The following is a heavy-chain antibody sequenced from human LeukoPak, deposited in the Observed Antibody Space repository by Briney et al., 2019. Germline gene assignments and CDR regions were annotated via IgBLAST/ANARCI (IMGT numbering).Heavy chain of an antibody. J-gene: IGHJ4*02. D-gene: IGHD2-15*01. CDR3: ATGGRSGVAFES. Sequence: GGSLRLSCTASGFIASSNYMSWVRQAPGKGLEWVSLIYSGGSTYYADSVMGRSTISRDKSNNTLYLQMNSLRAEDTAVYYCATGGRSGVAFESWGQGALVTVSS. CDR2: IYSGGST. V-gene: IGHV3-53*01. CDR1: GFIASSNY.